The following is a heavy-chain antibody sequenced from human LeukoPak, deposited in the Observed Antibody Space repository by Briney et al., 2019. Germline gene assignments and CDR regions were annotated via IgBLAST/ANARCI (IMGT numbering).Heavy chain of an antibody. J-gene: IGHJ4*02. D-gene: IGHD3-10*01. V-gene: IGHV3-23*01. CDR3: AKDDELWFGELLSVDY. CDR1: GFTFSSYA. CDR2: ISGSGGST. Sequence: GGSLRLSCAASGFTFSSYAMSWVRQAPGKGLEWVSAISGSGGSTYYADSGKGRFTISRDNSKNTLYPQMNSLRAEDTAVYYCAKDDELWFGELLSVDYWGQGTLVTVSS.